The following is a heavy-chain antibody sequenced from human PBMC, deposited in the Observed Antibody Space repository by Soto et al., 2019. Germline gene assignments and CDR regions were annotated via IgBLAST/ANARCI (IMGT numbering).Heavy chain of an antibody. Sequence: LRLSCAASGFTFSSYSMNWVRQAPGKGLEWVSSISSSSSYIYYADSVKGRFTISRDNAKNSLYLQMNSLRAEDTAVYYCARDYYDSSGTHNWFDPWGQGTLVTVSS. CDR3: ARDYYDSSGTHNWFDP. CDR1: GFTFSSYS. J-gene: IGHJ5*02. V-gene: IGHV3-21*01. D-gene: IGHD3-22*01. CDR2: ISSSSSYI.